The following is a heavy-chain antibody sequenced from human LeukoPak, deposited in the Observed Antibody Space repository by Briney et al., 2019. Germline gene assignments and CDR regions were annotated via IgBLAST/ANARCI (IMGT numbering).Heavy chain of an antibody. V-gene: IGHV4-31*03. CDR3: ARAVDYRNYFDY. Sequence: PSQTLSLTCTVSGDSMTRGGYYWSWVRQHPGKGLEWVGFIYHSGTTFYNPSLESRATISVDTPQNQFSLKLTSVTAADTAVYYCARAVDYRNYFDYWGQGTLVTVSS. D-gene: IGHD4-11*01. CDR2: IYHSGTT. J-gene: IGHJ4*02. CDR1: GDSMTRGGYY.